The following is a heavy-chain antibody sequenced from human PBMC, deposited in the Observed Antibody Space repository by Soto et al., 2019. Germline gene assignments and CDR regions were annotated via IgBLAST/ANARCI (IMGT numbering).Heavy chain of an antibody. CDR2: IYWDDDK. CDR3: AYLPCSGGSCYWFSFSGMDV. D-gene: IGHD2-15*01. CDR1: GFSLSTSGVG. J-gene: IGHJ6*02. V-gene: IGHV2-5*02. Sequence: QITLKESGPTLVKPTQTLTLTCTFSGFSLSTSGVGVAWIRQPPGKALEWLALIYWDDDKRYRPSLESRLTISKATPKHLVVRTVTNMGSVDTATYYCAYLPCSGGSCYWFSFSGMDVWGQGTTVTVSS.